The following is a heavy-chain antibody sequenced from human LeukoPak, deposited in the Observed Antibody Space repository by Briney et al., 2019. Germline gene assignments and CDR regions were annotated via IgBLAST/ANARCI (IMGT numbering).Heavy chain of an antibody. J-gene: IGHJ4*02. V-gene: IGHV3-23*01. CDR2: ISGSGGSA. Sequence: PGGSLRLSCAASGFTFSSYGMSWVRLAPGKGLEWVSAISGSGGSAYYADSVKGRFTVSRDNSKNTLYLQMNSLRAEDTAVYYCAKLYCSSTSCPGHYWGQGTLVTVSS. CDR1: GFTFSSYG. D-gene: IGHD2-2*01. CDR3: AKLYCSSTSCPGHY.